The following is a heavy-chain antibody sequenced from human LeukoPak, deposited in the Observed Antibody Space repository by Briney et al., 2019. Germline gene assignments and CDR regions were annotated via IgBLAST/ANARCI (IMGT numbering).Heavy chain of an antibody. Sequence: SETLSLTCTVSGGSINKYYWSWIRQSPGKGLEWLGYVHDSAGTIYNPSLKSRVTISVGTSKNQFSLKLSSVTAADTAVYYCARQYYDFWSGPQPDAFDIWGQGTMVTVSS. CDR3: ARQYYDFWSGPQPDAFDI. CDR1: GGSINKYY. CDR2: VHDSAGT. D-gene: IGHD3-3*01. J-gene: IGHJ3*02. V-gene: IGHV4-59*08.